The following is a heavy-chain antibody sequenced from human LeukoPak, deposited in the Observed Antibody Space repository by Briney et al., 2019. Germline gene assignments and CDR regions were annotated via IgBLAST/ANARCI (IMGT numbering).Heavy chain of an antibody. Sequence: PGGSLRLSCAASGFTFSSYGMHWVRQAPGKGLEWVAFIRYDGSNKYYADSVKGRFTISRDNSKNTLYLQMNSPRAEDTAVYYCAKAFTVRGDYDAFDIWGQGAMVTVSS. CDR3: AKAFTVRGDYDAFDI. CDR1: GFTFSSYG. D-gene: IGHD3-10*01. V-gene: IGHV3-30*02. CDR2: IRYDGSNK. J-gene: IGHJ3*02.